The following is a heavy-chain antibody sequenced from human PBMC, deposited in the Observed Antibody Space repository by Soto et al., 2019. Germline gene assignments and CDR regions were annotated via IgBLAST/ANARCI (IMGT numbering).Heavy chain of an antibody. D-gene: IGHD6-6*01. CDR3: ARRLEQSGSSWDSGAFDI. CDR2: IYWDDDK. Sequence: QITLQESGPALVRPTETLMLTCTYSGFSLTTSGVGVGWVRQPPGKALEWLAVIYWDDDKRYAPSLRGRLTISKDTSKNQGVRGITHLLPMDTGTYYCARRLEQSGSSWDSGAFDIWGQGTVVAVS. V-gene: IGHV2-5*05. J-gene: IGHJ3*02. CDR1: GFSLTTSGVG.